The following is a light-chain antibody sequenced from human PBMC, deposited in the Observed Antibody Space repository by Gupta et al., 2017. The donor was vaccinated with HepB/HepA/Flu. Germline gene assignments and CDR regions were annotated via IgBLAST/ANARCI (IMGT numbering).Light chain of an antibody. CDR2: GAS. CDR1: QGISVH. Sequence: DIQMTQSPSSLSASVGARVTLTCRASQGISVHLAWYQQRPGKVPSLLIYGASTLHSGVPSRFSGSGSGTDFTLTISSLQPEDVATYYCQKEDNAPLTFGHGTEVHIK. J-gene: IGKJ3*01. CDR3: QKEDNAPLT. V-gene: IGKV1-27*01.